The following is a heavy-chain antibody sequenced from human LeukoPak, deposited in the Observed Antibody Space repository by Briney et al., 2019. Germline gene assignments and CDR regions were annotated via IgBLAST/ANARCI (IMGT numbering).Heavy chain of an antibody. D-gene: IGHD3-16*01. J-gene: IGHJ4*02. CDR1: GFTFTTYW. Sequence: PGGSLRLSCVASGFTFTTYWMHWVRQAPGKGLVWVSRINGDGSNSNYADSVKGRFTISRDNARNTLYLQMNGLRAEDTALYYCARTSPTSHFDFWGQGTLVTVSP. V-gene: IGHV3-74*01. CDR2: INGDGSNS. CDR3: ARTSPTSHFDF.